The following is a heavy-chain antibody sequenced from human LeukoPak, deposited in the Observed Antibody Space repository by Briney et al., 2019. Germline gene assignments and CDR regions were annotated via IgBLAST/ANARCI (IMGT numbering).Heavy chain of an antibody. CDR2: ISSSSSTI. CDR1: GFTFSDYY. Sequence: KAGGSLRLSCAASGFTFSDYYMSWIRQAPGKGLEWVSYISSSSSTIYYADSVKGRFTISRDNAKNSLYLQMNSLRAEDTAVYYCARVSGDGYAGGMDVWGQGTTVTVSS. J-gene: IGHJ6*02. D-gene: IGHD4-17*01. CDR3: ARVSGDGYAGGMDV. V-gene: IGHV3-11*01.